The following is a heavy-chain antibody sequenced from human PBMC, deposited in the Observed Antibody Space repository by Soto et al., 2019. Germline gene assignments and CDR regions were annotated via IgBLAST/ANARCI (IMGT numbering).Heavy chain of an antibody. CDR3: ARAYSSGWYGLN. CDR1: GGSISSGDYY. J-gene: IGHJ4*02. CDR2: IYYSGST. V-gene: IGHV4-30-4*01. D-gene: IGHD6-19*01. Sequence: NPSETLSLTCTVSGGSISSGDYYWSWIRQPPGKGLEWIGYIYYSGSTYYNPSLKSRVTISVDTSKNQFSLKLSSVTAADTAVYYCARAYSSGWYGLNWGQGTLVTAP.